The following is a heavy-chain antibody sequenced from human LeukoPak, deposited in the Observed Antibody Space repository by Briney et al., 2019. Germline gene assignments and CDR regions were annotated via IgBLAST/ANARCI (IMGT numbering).Heavy chain of an antibody. Sequence: GGSLRLSCAASGFTFSSYGMSWVRQAPGKGLKWVSAISGSGGSTYYADSVKGRFTISRDNSKNTLYLQMNSLRAEDTAVYYCAKGGGYDFVPYYYYMDVWGKGTTVTISS. D-gene: IGHD5-12*01. CDR3: AKGGGYDFVPYYYYMDV. CDR2: ISGSGGST. V-gene: IGHV3-23*01. CDR1: GFTFSSYG. J-gene: IGHJ6*03.